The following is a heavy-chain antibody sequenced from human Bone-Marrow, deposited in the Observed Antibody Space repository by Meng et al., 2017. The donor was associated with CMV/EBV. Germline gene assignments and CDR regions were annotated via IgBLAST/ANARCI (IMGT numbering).Heavy chain of an antibody. J-gene: IGHJ4*02. V-gene: IGHV4-39*01. Sequence: SETLSLTCTVSGGSISSSSYYWGWIRQPPGKGLEWSGSIYYSGSTYYNPSLQSRVTISVDTSKNQFSLKLSSVTAADTAVYYCARVDAITMVRGVPDYWGQGTLVTVSS. D-gene: IGHD3-10*01. CDR1: GGSISSSSYY. CDR3: ARVDAITMVRGVPDY. CDR2: IYYSGST.